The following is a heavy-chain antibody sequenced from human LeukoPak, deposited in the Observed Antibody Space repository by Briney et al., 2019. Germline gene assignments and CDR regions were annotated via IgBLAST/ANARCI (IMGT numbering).Heavy chain of an antibody. D-gene: IGHD3-10*01. CDR2: ISSSSSYI. Sequence: GGSLRLSCAASGFTFSSYSMNWLRQAPGKGLEWVSSISSSSSYIYYADSLKGRFTISRDNAKNSLYLQMNSLRAEDTAVYYCARVQSITMVSYGMDVWGQGTTVTVSS. V-gene: IGHV3-21*01. J-gene: IGHJ6*02. CDR1: GFTFSSYS. CDR3: ARVQSITMVSYGMDV.